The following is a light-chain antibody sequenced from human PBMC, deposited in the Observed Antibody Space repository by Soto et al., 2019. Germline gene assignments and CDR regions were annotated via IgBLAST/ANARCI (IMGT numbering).Light chain of an antibody. CDR1: QGISSY. CDR3: HQYYNYPYT. J-gene: IGKJ2*01. CDR2: AAS. Sequence: AIRMTQSPSSFSASTGDRVTITCRASQGISSYLAWYQQKPGKAPKLLIYAASTLQSGVPSRFSGSGSGTDLTLTISCLQSEDFATYYCHQYYNYPYTFGQGTKLEIK. V-gene: IGKV1-8*01.